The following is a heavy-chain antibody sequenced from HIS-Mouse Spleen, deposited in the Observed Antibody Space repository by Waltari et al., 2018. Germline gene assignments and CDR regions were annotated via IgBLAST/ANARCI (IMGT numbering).Heavy chain of an antibody. D-gene: IGHD6-13*01. CDR1: GGSISSSSYY. CDR2: IYYSGST. Sequence: QLQLQESGPGLVKPSETLSLTCTVSGGSISSSSYYLGWIRQPPGKGLEWIGSIYYSGSTSYNPSLKSRVTISGDTSRNQFSLKLSSVTAADTAVYYCAREIPYSSSWYDWYFDLWGRGTLVTVSS. J-gene: IGHJ2*01. V-gene: IGHV4-39*07. CDR3: AREIPYSSSWYDWYFDL.